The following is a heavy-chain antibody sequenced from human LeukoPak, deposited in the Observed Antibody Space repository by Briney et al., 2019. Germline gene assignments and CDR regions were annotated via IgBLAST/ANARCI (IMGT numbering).Heavy chain of an antibody. J-gene: IGHJ5*02. CDR2: INHSGST. D-gene: IGHD3-10*01. Sequence: SETLSLTCAVYGGSFSGYYWSWIRQPPGKGLEWIGEINHSGSTNYNPSLKSRVTISVDTSKNQFSLKLSSVTAADTAVYYCAGQSYGSGSYSNPNWFDPWGQGTLVTVSS. CDR3: AGQSYGSGSYSNPNWFDP. CDR1: GGSFSGYY. V-gene: IGHV4-34*01.